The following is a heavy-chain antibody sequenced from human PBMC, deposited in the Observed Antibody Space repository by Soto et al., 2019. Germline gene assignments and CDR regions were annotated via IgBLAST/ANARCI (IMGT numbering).Heavy chain of an antibody. D-gene: IGHD2-21*01. J-gene: IGHJ3*02. CDR2: IYHAGSP. CDR1: GGSVFSSSW. V-gene: IGHV4-4*02. CDR3: ARGSSFRGDFDI. Sequence: PSETLSLTCGVSGGSVFSSSWLTWLLQSPGKGLEWIGEIYHAGSPNYNPSFQSRVTILLDKSKNNFSLRLTSVTAADAATYYCARGSSFRGDFDIWGQGTTVTVSS.